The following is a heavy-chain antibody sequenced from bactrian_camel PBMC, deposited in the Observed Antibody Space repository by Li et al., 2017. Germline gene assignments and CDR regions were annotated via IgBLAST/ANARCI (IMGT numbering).Heavy chain of an antibody. J-gene: IGHJ4*01. CDR2: ISRGSDIT. Sequence: QLVESGGDLVLPGGSLRLSWAASGFTFSTYWMYWVRQAPVKGLEWVSEISRGSDITRYRDPVKGRFTISRDDASNTVYLQLNSLKPEDTAMYYCKTDFSCPLVGWQNVWGQGTQVT. D-gene: IGHD5*01. CDR3: KTDFSCPLVGWQNV. V-gene: IGHV3S25*01. CDR1: GFTFSTYW.